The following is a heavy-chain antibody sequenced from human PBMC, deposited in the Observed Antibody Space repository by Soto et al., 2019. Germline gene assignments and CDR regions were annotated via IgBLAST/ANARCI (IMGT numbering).Heavy chain of an antibody. Sequence: PGGSLRLSCAASGFTFSSYEMNWVRQAPGKGLEWVSYISSSGSTICYADSVKGRFTISRDNAKNSLYLQMNSLRAEDTAVYYCARDPSHYDILTGYYNYYGMDVWGQGTTVTVSS. CDR2: ISSSGSTI. CDR3: ARDPSHYDILTGYYNYYGMDV. J-gene: IGHJ6*02. D-gene: IGHD3-9*01. V-gene: IGHV3-48*03. CDR1: GFTFSSYE.